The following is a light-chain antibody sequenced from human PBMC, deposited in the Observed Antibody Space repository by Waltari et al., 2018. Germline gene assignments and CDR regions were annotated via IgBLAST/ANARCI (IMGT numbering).Light chain of an antibody. Sequence: HSALTQPRSVSGSPGHSVPIPCTGTSSDVGGYDYVSWYQQYPGKAPKLVIYDVSKRPSGVPDRFAGSKSDNTASLTISGLQSEDEADYNSCSYAGRATWAFGGGTRLTVL. CDR1: SSDVGGYDY. CDR2: DVS. J-gene: IGLJ3*02. V-gene: IGLV2-11*01. CDR3: CSYAGRATWA.